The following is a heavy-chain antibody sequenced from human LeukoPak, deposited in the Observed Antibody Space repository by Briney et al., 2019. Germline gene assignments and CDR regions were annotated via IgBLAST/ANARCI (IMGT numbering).Heavy chain of an antibody. J-gene: IGHJ4*02. V-gene: IGHV3-74*01. Sequence: PGGSLRLSCTVSGFTFSSYWMHWVRQAPGKGLVWVSRINSDGRSTSYADSVKGRFTISRDNAKNTLYLQMNSLRAEDTAVYYCARDGEWELLLFDWGQGTLVTVSS. CDR2: INSDGRST. CDR1: GFTFSSYW. D-gene: IGHD1-26*01. CDR3: ARDGEWELLLFD.